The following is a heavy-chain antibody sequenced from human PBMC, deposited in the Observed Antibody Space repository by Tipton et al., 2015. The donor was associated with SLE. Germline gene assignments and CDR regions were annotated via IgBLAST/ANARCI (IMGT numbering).Heavy chain of an antibody. CDR2: IYYRGST. CDR3: ARRVGATWYFDY. D-gene: IGHD1-26*01. Sequence: TLSLTCTVSGDSISSDDYYWSWIRQHPGKGLEWIGYIYYRGSTNYNPSLKSRVTISVDTSKNQFSLKLSSVTAADTAVYYCARRVGATWYFDYWGQGTLVTVSS. J-gene: IGHJ4*02. CDR1: GDSISSDDYY. V-gene: IGHV4-31*03.